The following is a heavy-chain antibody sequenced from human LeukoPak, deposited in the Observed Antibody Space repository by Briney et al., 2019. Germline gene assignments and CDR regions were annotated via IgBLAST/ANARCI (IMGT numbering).Heavy chain of an antibody. J-gene: IGHJ1*01. CDR2: IIPILGIV. CDR1: GGTFSSYA. CDR3: AAHGGFCGGDCYPNAEYFQH. V-gene: IGHV1-69*04. D-gene: IGHD2-21*02. Sequence: ASVKVSCKASGGTFSSYAISWVRQAPGQGLEWMGRIIPILGIVNYAQKFQGRVTITADKSTSTAYMELSSLRSEDTALYYCAAHGGFCGGDCYPNAEYFQHWGQGTLVTVSS.